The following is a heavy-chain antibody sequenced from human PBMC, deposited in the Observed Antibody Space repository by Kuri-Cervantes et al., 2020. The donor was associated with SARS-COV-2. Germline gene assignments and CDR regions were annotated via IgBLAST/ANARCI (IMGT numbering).Heavy chain of an antibody. D-gene: IGHD7-27*01. CDR1: GFTLGDYG. V-gene: IGHV3-43D*03. CDR3: ARVAGDPYYFDY. CDR2: ITWDGYNT. J-gene: IGHJ4*02. Sequence: GGSLRLSCATSGFTLGDYGMYWVRQAPGKGLEWVSSITWDGYNTFYADSVKGRFTMSRDSSRNSLYLQMSSLRVEDTAVYYCARVAGDPYYFDYWGQGTLVTVSS.